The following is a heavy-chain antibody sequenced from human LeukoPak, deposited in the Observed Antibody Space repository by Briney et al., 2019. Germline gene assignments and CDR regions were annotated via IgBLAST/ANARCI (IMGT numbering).Heavy chain of an antibody. CDR2: IIPIFGTA. D-gene: IGHD2-15*01. J-gene: IGHJ3*02. Sequence: ASVKVSCKASGGSFTSNTISWVRQAPGQGHEWMGGIIPIFGTANYAQKFQGRVTITAYESTSTAYMELRSLRYEDTAVYYCARVWCSGGSCYSSRGAFDIWGQGTMVTVSS. CDR1: GGSFTSNT. V-gene: IGHV1-69*13. CDR3: ARVWCSGGSCYSSRGAFDI.